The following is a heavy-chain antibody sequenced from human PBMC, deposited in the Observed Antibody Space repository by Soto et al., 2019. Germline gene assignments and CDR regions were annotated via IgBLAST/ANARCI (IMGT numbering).Heavy chain of an antibody. CDR3: AKGLVGYVFGVQDYFFGMDV. V-gene: IGHV3-30*18. CDR1: GFNFSTYG. Sequence: QVQVVESGGGLVQPGRSLRLSCGASGFNFSTYGMHWVRQVPGKGLEWVAVISYDGVNKYSAGSVRGRFTISRDNSKDTLYLQMNCLRAEDTAVYYCAKGLVGYVFGVQDYFFGMDVWGKGTTVSVAS. J-gene: IGHJ6*04. D-gene: IGHD1-26*01. CDR2: ISYDGVNK.